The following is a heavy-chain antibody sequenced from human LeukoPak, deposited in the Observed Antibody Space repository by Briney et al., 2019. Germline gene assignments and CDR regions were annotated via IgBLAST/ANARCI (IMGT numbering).Heavy chain of an antibody. CDR1: GYTFTSYY. Sequence: GASVKVSCTASGYTFTSYYMHWVRQAPGQGLEWMGIINPSGGSTSYAQKFQGRVTMTRDTSTSTVYMELSSLRSEDTAVYYCARAYIVVVPAARGNWFDPWGQGTLVTVSS. CDR2: INPSGGST. CDR3: ARAYIVVVPAARGNWFDP. V-gene: IGHV1-46*03. J-gene: IGHJ5*02. D-gene: IGHD2-2*01.